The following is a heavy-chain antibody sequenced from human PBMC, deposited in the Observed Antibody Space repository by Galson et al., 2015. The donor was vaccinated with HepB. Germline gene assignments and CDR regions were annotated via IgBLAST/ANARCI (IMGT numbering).Heavy chain of an antibody. V-gene: IGHV3-23*01. CDR3: AKKLGIRGYDSAFDY. D-gene: IGHD5-12*01. J-gene: IGHJ4*02. Sequence: SLRLACADSGFNFSSYAMGWVRQAPGKGLEWVSAISGSGGSTYYADSVKGRFTISRDNSKNTLYLQMNSLRAEDTAVYYCAKKLGIRGYDSAFDYWGQGTLVTVSS. CDR1: GFNFSSYA. CDR2: ISGSGGST.